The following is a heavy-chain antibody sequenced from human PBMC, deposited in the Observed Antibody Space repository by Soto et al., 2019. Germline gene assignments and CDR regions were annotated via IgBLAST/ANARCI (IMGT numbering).Heavy chain of an antibody. CDR3: ARDIAAAAYYYYGMDV. D-gene: IGHD6-13*01. J-gene: IGHJ6*02. CDR2: IYYSGST. Sequence: PSETLSLTCTVSGGSISSSSYYWGWIRQPPGKGLEWIGSIYYSGSTYYNPSLKSRVTISVDTSKNQFSLKLSSVTAADTAVYYCARDIAAAAYYYYGMDVWGQGTTVTVSS. V-gene: IGHV4-39*02. CDR1: GGSISSSSYY.